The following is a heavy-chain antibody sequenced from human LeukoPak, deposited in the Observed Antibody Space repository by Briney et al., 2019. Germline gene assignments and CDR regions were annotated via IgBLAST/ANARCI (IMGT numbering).Heavy chain of an antibody. CDR1: GFTFSDYY. CDR2: ISGGGGST. CDR3: AKDCSGTRCYSNYFDN. Sequence: GGSLRLSCAASGFTFSDYYMSWIRQAPGKGLEWVSAISGGGGSTYYADSVKGRFTISRDNSKDTLSLQMNSLTAEDTAVYYCAKDCSGTRCYSNYFDNWGQGTLVTVSS. V-gene: IGHV3-23*01. J-gene: IGHJ4*02. D-gene: IGHD2-15*01.